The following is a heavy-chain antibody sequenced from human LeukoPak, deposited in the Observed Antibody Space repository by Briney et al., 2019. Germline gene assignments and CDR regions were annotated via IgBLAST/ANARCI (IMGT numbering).Heavy chain of an antibody. V-gene: IGHV4-34*01. CDR2: INHSGST. D-gene: IGHD2/OR15-2a*01. CDR3: ARMRTLDY. Sequence: ASETLSLTCAVYGGSFSGYYWSWIRQPPGKGLEWIGEINHSGSTNYNPSLKSRVTMSVDTSKNQFSLKLSSVTAADTAVYYCARMRTLDYWGQGTLVTVSS. CDR1: GGSFSGYY. J-gene: IGHJ4*02.